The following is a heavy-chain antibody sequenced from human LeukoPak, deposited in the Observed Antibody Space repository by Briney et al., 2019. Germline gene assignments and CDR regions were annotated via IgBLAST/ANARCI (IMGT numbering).Heavy chain of an antibody. Sequence: PGGSLRLSCAASGFTFSSYWMSWVRQAPGKGLEWVANIKQDGSEKYYVDSVKGRFTISRDNAKNSLYLQMNSLRAEDTAVYYCARALTFGPNCSGGSCPLYYYYYGMDVWGQGTTVTVSS. CDR1: GFTFSSYW. D-gene: IGHD2-15*01. CDR2: IKQDGSEK. J-gene: IGHJ6*02. CDR3: ARALTFGPNCSGGSCPLYYYYYGMDV. V-gene: IGHV3-7*01.